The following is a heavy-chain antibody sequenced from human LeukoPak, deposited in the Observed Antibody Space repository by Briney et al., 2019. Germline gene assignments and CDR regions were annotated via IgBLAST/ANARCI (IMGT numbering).Heavy chain of an antibody. V-gene: IGHV3-23*01. CDR3: AKRASGSGTSLYYFDY. J-gene: IGHJ4*02. CDR1: GFTFSSYA. D-gene: IGHD3-10*01. CDR2: ISNSGGST. Sequence: GGSLRLSCAASGFTFSSYAMSWVRQAPGKGLEWVSVISNSGGSTFYADSVKGRFTISRDNSKNTLYLQMNSLRAEDTAVYYCAKRASGSGTSLYYFDYWGQGTLVTAS.